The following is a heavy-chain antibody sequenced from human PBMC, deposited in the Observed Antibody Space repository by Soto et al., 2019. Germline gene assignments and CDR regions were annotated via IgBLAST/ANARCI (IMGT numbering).Heavy chain of an antibody. CDR1: GYTFTNSA. CDR3: ARYSGYDYFFDF. Sequence: GASVKVSCKASGYTFTNSAIHWVRQAPGQRLEWMGWINAGNGNTKYSQKFQGRVTITRDTSASTAYMELSSLRSEDTAVYYCARYSGYDYFFDFWGHGTLVTV. J-gene: IGHJ4*01. CDR2: INAGNGNT. V-gene: IGHV1-3*01. D-gene: IGHD5-12*01.